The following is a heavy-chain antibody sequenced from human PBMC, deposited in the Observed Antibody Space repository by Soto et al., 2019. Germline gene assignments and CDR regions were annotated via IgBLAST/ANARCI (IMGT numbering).Heavy chain of an antibody. D-gene: IGHD3-22*01. Sequence: GESLKISCKGSGYSFTSYWIGWVRQMPGKGLEWMGIIYPGDSDTRYSPSFQGQVTISADKSISTAYLQWSSLKASDTAMYYCARHLQSVYYDSSGYRDAFDIWGQGTMVTVSS. CDR1: GYSFTSYW. V-gene: IGHV5-51*01. CDR3: ARHLQSVYYDSSGYRDAFDI. CDR2: IYPGDSDT. J-gene: IGHJ3*02.